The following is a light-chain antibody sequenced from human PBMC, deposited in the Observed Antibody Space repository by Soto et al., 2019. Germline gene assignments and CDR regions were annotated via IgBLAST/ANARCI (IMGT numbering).Light chain of an antibody. V-gene: IGKV1-39*01. Sequence: DIPMTQSPSSLSASVGDRVTITCRASQSISSYLHWYQQKPGKAPNLLIYSASKLHSGVPSRFSGSGSGTDFTLIISSLQPEDFATYYCQQSSSNPLTFGGGTRV. J-gene: IGKJ4*01. CDR2: SAS. CDR1: QSISSY. CDR3: QQSSSNPLT.